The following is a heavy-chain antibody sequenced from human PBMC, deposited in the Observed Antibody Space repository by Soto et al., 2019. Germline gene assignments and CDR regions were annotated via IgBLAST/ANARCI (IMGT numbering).Heavy chain of an antibody. CDR2: IIPILGTA. D-gene: IGHD3-22*01. J-gene: IGHJ4*02. V-gene: IGHV1-69*13. CDR1: GGSFSSFS. Sequence: SVKVSCKVSGGSFSSFSINWVRQAPGQGFEWMGGIIPILGTANFTQKFQGRVTFTADESTTTAYMTLSSLTSEDTVIYYCTSFDSSGYYPQNHSWVPGTQVTVSS. CDR3: TSFDSSGYYPQNHS.